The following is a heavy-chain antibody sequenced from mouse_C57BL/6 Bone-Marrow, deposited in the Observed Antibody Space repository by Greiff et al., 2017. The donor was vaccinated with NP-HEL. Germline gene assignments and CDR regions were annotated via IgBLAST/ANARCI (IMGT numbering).Heavy chain of an antibody. CDR2: IHPNSGST. D-gene: IGHD2-5*01. Sequence: QVQLQQPRAELVKPGASVQLSCKASGYTFTSYWMHWVKQRPGQGLEWIGMIHPNSGSTNYNEKFKSKATLTVDKSSSTAYMQLSSLTSEDSAVYYCATYYSNYYYFDCWGQGTTLTVSS. CDR1: GYTFTSYW. J-gene: IGHJ2*01. CDR3: ATYYSNYYYFDC. V-gene: IGHV1-64*01.